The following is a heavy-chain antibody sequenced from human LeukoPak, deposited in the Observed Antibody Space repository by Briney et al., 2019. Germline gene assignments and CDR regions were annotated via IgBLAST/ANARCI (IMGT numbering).Heavy chain of an antibody. D-gene: IGHD3-10*01. CDR3: ARVGGTNYYYYGMDV. CDR2: IYDSGST. CDR1: GGSISGYY. J-gene: IGHJ6*02. V-gene: IGHV4-59*01. Sequence: SETLSLTCTVSGGSISGYYWSWIRQPPGKGLEWXGYIYDSGSTNYNPSLKSRVTISVDTSKNQFSLKLSSVTAADMAVYYCARVGGTNYYYYGMDVWGQGTTVTVSS.